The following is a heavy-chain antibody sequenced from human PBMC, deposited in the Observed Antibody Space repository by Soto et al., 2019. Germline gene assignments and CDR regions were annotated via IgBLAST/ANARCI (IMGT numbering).Heavy chain of an antibody. CDR2: IIPVFGTA. Sequence: GASVKVSCKASGYTFTSYGISWVRQAPGQGLEWMGGIIPVFGTANYAQKFQGRVTITADTSTSTAYMELRSLRSEDTAVYYCAREGAAPYYYYGMDVWGQGTPVTVSS. J-gene: IGHJ6*02. CDR1: GYTFTSYG. V-gene: IGHV1-69*06. CDR3: AREGAAPYYYYGMDV. D-gene: IGHD6-25*01.